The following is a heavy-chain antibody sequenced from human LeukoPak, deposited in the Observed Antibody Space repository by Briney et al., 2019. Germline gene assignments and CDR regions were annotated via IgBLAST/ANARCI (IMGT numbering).Heavy chain of an antibody. CDR2: ISYDGRNK. Sequence: GGSLRLSCAASGFTFGSYGMHWVRQAPGKGLEWVAVISYDGRNKYYVDSVKGRFTISRDNSKNTLYLQMNSLRAEDTAVYYCAKDWHTVTSFDYWGQGTQVTVSS. D-gene: IGHD4-17*01. CDR1: GFTFGSYG. J-gene: IGHJ4*02. V-gene: IGHV3-30*18. CDR3: AKDWHTVTSFDY.